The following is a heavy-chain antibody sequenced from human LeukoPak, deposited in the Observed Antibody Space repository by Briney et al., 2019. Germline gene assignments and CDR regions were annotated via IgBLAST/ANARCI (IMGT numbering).Heavy chain of an antibody. CDR2: ISSSSSYI. CDR1: GFTFSSYS. CDR3: ASYGSGTTYYYYGMDV. Sequence: PGGSLRLSCAASGFTFSSYSMNWVRRAPGKGLEWVSSISSSSSYIYYADSVKGRFTISRDNAKNSLYLQMNSLRAEDTAVYYCASYGSGTTYYYYGMDVWGQGTTVTVSS. V-gene: IGHV3-21*01. J-gene: IGHJ6*02. D-gene: IGHD3-10*01.